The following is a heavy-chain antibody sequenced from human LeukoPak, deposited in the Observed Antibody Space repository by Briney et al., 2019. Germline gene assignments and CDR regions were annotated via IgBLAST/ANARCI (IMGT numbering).Heavy chain of an antibody. CDR1: GFSFSDYY. CDR3: ARAQAEVVGHGELFDY. Sequence: GGSLRLSCAASGFSFSDYYMSWIRQAPGKGLEWVSYISSGTSYTNYADSVRGRFTISRDNAKNSLYLQMSSLRAEDTAVYYCARAQAEVVGHGELFDYWGQGTLVTVSS. D-gene: IGHD1-26*01. V-gene: IGHV3-11*05. J-gene: IGHJ4*02. CDR2: ISSGTSYT.